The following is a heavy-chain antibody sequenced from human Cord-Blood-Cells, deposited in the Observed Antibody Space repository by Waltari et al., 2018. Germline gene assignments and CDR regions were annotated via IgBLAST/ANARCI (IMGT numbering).Heavy chain of an antibody. V-gene: IGHV4-38-2*01. Sequence: QVQLQESGPALVKPSGTLSLTRAVSGYSISSGYYWGWIRQPPGKGQAWIGSIYHRGSTYYNPSLKSRVTRSVDAAKNQFSMKLSSVTAADTAVYYCAGESVATYYYYGMDVWGQGTTVTVSS. D-gene: IGHD5-12*01. J-gene: IGHJ6*02. CDR1: GYSISSGYY. CDR3: AGESVATYYYYGMDV. CDR2: IYHRGST.